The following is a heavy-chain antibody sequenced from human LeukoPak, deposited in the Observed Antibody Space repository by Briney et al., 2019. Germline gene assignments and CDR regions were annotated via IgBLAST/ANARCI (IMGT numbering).Heavy chain of an antibody. CDR2: VYYSGNT. V-gene: IGHV4-59*08. J-gene: IGHJ4*02. D-gene: IGHD5-12*01. CDR3: ARVGYSYGFDC. Sequence: SETLSLTCTVSGGSISSYYWSWLRQTPGKGLEWIGYVYYSGNTNYNPPLKSRITISIDTSKNQFSLKLSSVTAADTAVYHCARVGYSYGFDCWGQGTLVTVSS. CDR1: GGSISSYY.